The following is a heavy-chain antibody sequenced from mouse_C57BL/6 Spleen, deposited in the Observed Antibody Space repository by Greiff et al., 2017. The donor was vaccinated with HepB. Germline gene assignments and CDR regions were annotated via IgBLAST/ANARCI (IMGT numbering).Heavy chain of an antibody. D-gene: IGHD2-4*01. J-gene: IGHJ3*01. Sequence: QVTLKESGPGILQSSQTLSLTCSFSGFSLSTSGMGVSWIRQPSGKGLEWLAHIYWDDDKRYNPSLKSRLTISKDTSRNQVFLKITSVDTADTATWGGAGRGYEYDEGLAYGGQGTLVTVAA. CDR3: AGRGYEYDEGLAY. CDR2: IYWDDDK. V-gene: IGHV8-12*01. CDR1: GFSLSTSGMG.